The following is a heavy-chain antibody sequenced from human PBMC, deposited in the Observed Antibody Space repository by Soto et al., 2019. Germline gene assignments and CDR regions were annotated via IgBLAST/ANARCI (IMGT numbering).Heavy chain of an antibody. D-gene: IGHD2-21*01. CDR1: GGNFRTYG. J-gene: IGHJ3*02. CDR2: ISSSSSVI. CDR3: ARYLIIPRAFDI. Sequence: GGPLRHRCSVSGGNFRTYGRAWIRQAPGKGLEWLSYISSSSSVIYYADSVKGRITVSRDNGKNALILQMHSLRADDTAVYYCARYLIIPRAFDIWGQGTAVTVSS. V-gene: IGHV3-48*04.